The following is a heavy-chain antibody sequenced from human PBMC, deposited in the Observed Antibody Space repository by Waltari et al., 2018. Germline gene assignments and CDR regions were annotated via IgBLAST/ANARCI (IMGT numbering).Heavy chain of an antibody. CDR3: ARNYDFWSGYPVSGPYYYMDV. J-gene: IGHJ6*03. V-gene: IGHV4-4*07. Sequence: QVQLQESGPGLVKPSETLSLTCTVTGGSISRYYWSWIRQPAGKGMEWIGRIYTSGSTNYSPSLKSRVTMSVDTSKNQFSLKLSSVTAADTAVYYCARNYDFWSGYPVSGPYYYMDVWGKGTTVTISS. CDR2: IYTSGST. D-gene: IGHD3-3*01. CDR1: GGSISRYY.